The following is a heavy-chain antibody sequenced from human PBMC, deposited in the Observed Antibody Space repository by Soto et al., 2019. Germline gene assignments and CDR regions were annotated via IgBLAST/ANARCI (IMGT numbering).Heavy chain of an antibody. Sequence: QVQLQQWGAGLWKPAETLSLTSAVYGGSFNGYYWSWIRQPPGKGLEWMGEISHSGSTNYNPSLKRRVTISVDTSKNQFSLKLSSVTAADTAVYYCARGGLLLDLWGRGTLVTVSS. V-gene: IGHV4-34*01. D-gene: IGHD2-15*01. CDR3: ARGGLLLDL. CDR1: GGSFNGYY. J-gene: IGHJ2*01. CDR2: ISHSGST.